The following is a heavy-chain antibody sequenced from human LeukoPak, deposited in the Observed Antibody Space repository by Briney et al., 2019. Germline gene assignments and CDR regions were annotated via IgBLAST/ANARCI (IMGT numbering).Heavy chain of an antibody. J-gene: IGHJ6*02. CDR1: GGSISSYY. CDR3: AAKVDFWSGYFNSYYYGMDV. CDR2: IYTSGST. D-gene: IGHD3-3*01. Sequence: SETLSLTCTVSGGSISSYYWSWIRQPAGKGLEWIGRIYTSGSTNYNPSPKSRVTMSVDTSKNQFSLKLSSVTAADTAVYYCAAKVDFWSGYFNSYYYGMDVWGQGTTVTVSS. V-gene: IGHV4-4*07.